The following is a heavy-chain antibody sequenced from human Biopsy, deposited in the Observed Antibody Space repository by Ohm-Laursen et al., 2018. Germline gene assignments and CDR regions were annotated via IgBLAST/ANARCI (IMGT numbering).Heavy chain of an antibody. CDR2: VTTTSSYI. CDR3: VSFGINWGLSY. Sequence: GSLRLSCAASGFDFSDYSMSWVRQAPGKGLEWVSSVTTTSSYIYYADSVKGRFTISRDNAKNSLFLQMNSLSTEDTAVYYCVSFGINWGLSYWGQGILVTVAS. J-gene: IGHJ4*02. CDR1: GFDFSDYS. V-gene: IGHV3-21*01. D-gene: IGHD7-27*01.